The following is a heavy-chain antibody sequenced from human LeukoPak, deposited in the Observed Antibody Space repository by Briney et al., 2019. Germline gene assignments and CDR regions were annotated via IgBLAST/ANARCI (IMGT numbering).Heavy chain of an antibody. V-gene: IGHV1-46*01. CDR1: GYTFTSYY. Sequence: ASVKVSCKASGYTFTSYYMHWVRQAPGQGLEWMGIINPSGGSTSYAQKFLGRVTMTRDTSTSTVYMELSSLRSEDTAVYYCARSYYYDSSGYHNWFDPWGQGTLVTVSS. J-gene: IGHJ5*02. D-gene: IGHD3-22*01. CDR2: INPSGGST. CDR3: ARSYYYDSSGYHNWFDP.